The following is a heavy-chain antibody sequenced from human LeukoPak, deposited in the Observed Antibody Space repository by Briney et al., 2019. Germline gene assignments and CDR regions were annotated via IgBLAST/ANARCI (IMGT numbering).Heavy chain of an antibody. CDR2: IYPSDSNT. J-gene: IGHJ3*02. Sequence: GESLKISCKGSGYRFTNNWIGWVRQMPGKGLEWMGIIYPSDSNTRYSSSFQGQVTISADKSISTAYLQWSSLKASDTAMYYCARHMGSSWYHAFDIWGQGTMVTVSS. CDR3: ARHMGSSWYHAFDI. D-gene: IGHD6-13*01. V-gene: IGHV5-51*01. CDR1: GYRFTNNW.